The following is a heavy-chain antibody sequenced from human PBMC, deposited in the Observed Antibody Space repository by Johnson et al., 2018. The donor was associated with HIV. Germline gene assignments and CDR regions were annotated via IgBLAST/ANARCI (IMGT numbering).Heavy chain of an antibody. J-gene: IGHJ3*02. CDR1: GFTFSTYW. CDR2: IYSGGST. CDR3: ARDAKVGYGDAFDI. Sequence: VKLVESGGGVVQPGRSLRLSCAASGFTFSTYWMSWVRQAPGKGLEWVSVIYSGGSTYYADSVKGRFTISRDNSKNTLYLQMNSLRAEDTAVFYCARDAKVGYGDAFDIWGHGTMVTVSS. V-gene: IGHV3-66*01. D-gene: IGHD5-12*01.